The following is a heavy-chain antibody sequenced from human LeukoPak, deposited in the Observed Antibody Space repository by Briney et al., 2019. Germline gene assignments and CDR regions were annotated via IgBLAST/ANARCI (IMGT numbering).Heavy chain of an antibody. Sequence: QTGGSLRLSCAASGFTFSSYGMHWVRQAPGKGLEWVAVISYDGSNKYYADSVKGRFTISRDNSKNTLYLQMNSLRAEDTAVYYCAKERYSSSWTLYYFDYWGQGTLVTVSS. CDR1: GFTFSSYG. CDR3: AKERYSSSWTLYYFDY. CDR2: ISYDGSNK. J-gene: IGHJ4*02. D-gene: IGHD6-13*01. V-gene: IGHV3-30*18.